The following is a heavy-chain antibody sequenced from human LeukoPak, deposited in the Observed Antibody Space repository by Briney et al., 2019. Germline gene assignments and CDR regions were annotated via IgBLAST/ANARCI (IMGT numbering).Heavy chain of an antibody. CDR3: ARDGQATITPEIDVAFDI. Sequence: GASVKVSCKASGGTFSSYAISWVRQAPGQGLEWMGWISAYNGNTNYAQKLQGRVTMTTDTSTSTAYMELRSLRSDDTAVYYCARDGQATITPEIDVAFDIWGQGTMVTVSS. CDR1: GGTFSSYA. V-gene: IGHV1-18*01. CDR2: ISAYNGNT. J-gene: IGHJ3*02. D-gene: IGHD5-12*01.